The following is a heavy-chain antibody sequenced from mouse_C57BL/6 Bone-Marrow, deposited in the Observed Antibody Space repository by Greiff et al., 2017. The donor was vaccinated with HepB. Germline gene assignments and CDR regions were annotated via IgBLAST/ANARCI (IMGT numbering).Heavy chain of an antibody. CDR1: GYTFTSYG. V-gene: IGHV1-81*01. D-gene: IGHD1-1*01. J-gene: IGHJ3*01. Sequence: VHLQQSGAELARPGASVKLSCKASGYTFTSYGISWVKQRTGQGLEWIGEIYPRSGNTYYNEKFKGKATLTADKSSSTAYMELRSLTSEDSAVYFCARYYGSSPPWFAYWGQGTLVTVSA. CDR2: IYPRSGNT. CDR3: ARYYGSSPPWFAY.